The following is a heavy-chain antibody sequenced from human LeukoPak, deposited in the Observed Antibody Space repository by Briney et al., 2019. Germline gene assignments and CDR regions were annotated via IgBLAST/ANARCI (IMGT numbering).Heavy chain of an antibody. Sequence: PGGSLRLSCTASGFTFSDYWMSWVRQAPGRRLEWVANKKQDGSEQYYADSVKGRFTVSRDNAKSSLSLQMNSLRPEDTAVYHCVTNRRQLCSGRGCYSEKYTWFDPWGQGTLVTVSS. CDR3: VTNRRQLCSGRGCYSEKYTWFDP. CDR1: GFTFSDYW. D-gene: IGHD2-15*01. CDR2: KKQDGSEQ. J-gene: IGHJ5*02. V-gene: IGHV3-7*01.